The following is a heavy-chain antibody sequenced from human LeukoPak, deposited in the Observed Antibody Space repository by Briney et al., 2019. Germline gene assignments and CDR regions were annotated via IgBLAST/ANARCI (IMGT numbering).Heavy chain of an antibody. CDR2: INTNTGNP. CDR3: ARDPLPGYSGYYGMDV. V-gene: IGHV7-4-1*02. D-gene: IGHD5-12*01. J-gene: IGHJ6*02. Sequence: GASVKVSCKASGYTFTSYAMNWVRQAPGQGFEWMGWINTNTGNPTYAQGFTGRFVFSLDTSVSTAYLQISSLKAEDTAVYYCARDPLPGYSGYYGMDVRGQGTTVTVSS. CDR1: GYTFTSYA.